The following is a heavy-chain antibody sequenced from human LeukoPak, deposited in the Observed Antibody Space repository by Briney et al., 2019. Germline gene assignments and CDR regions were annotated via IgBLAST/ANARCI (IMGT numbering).Heavy chain of an antibody. D-gene: IGHD6-19*01. Sequence: GGSLRLSCSASGLTFSSYSMNWVCPAPGKGVEWVSSISSSSSYLYSTDSLKVGFTNSRANAKNSLYLQMNSLRAEDTAVYYCASTPGIAVAVDYWGQGTLVTVSS. J-gene: IGHJ4*02. CDR3: ASTPGIAVAVDY. CDR1: GLTFSSYS. V-gene: IGHV3-21*01. CDR2: ISSSSSYL.